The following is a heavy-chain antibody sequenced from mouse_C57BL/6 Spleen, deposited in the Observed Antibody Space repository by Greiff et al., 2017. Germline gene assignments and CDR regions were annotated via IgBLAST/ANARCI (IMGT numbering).Heavy chain of an antibody. D-gene: IGHD1-1*01. J-gene: IGHJ2*01. CDR3: ARQPNYYGTPYYFDY. CDR2: IYPRDGST. Sequence: QVQLQQSGPELVKPGASVKLSCKASGYTFTSYDINWVKQRPGQGLEWIGWIYPRDGSTTYNEKFKGKATLTVDTSSSTAYMELHSLTSEDSAVYFCARQPNYYGTPYYFDYWGQGTTLTVSS. CDR1: GYTFTSYD. V-gene: IGHV1-85*01.